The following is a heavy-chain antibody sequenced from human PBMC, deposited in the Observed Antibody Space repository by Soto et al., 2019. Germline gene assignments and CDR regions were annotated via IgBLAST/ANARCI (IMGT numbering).Heavy chain of an antibody. D-gene: IGHD1-26*01. J-gene: IGHJ3*02. CDR1: GGTISSGGYY. V-gene: IGHV4-31*03. CDR2: IYYSGST. CDR3: ARDHHSGSYYGVHAFDI. Sequence: SETLSLTYTVSGGTISSGGYYWSWIRQHPGKGLEWIGYIYYSGSTYYNPSLKSRVTISVDTSKNQFSLKQSSVTAADRAVYYCARDHHSGSYYGVHAFDIWGQGTMVTVS.